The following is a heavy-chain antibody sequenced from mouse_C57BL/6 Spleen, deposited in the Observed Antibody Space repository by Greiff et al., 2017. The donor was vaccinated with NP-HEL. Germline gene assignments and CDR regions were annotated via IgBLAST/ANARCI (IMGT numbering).Heavy chain of an antibody. CDR3: AREGGYYFDY. J-gene: IGHJ2*01. V-gene: IGHV1-59*01. CDR2: IDPSDSYT. Sequence: VKLQQPGAELVRPGTSVKLSCKASGYTFTSYWMHWVKQRPGQGLEWIGVIDPSDSYTNYNQKFKGKATLTVDTSSSTAYMQLSSLTSEDSAVYYCAREGGYYFDYWGQGTTLTVSS. CDR1: GYTFTSYW.